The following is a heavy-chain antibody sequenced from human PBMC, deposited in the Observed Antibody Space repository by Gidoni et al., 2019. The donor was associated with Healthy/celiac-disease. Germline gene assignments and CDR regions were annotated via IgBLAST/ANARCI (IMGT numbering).Heavy chain of an antibody. D-gene: IGHD3-10*01. CDR2: INHSGST. CDR1: GGSFSGYY. V-gene: IGHV4-34*01. Sequence: QVQLQQWGAGLLKPSETLSLTCAVYGGSFSGYYWSWIRQPPGKGLEWIGEINHSGSTNYNPCLKSRVTISVDTSKNQFSLKLSSVTAADTAVYYCARGGLGRTRPRPGVFAFDIWGQGTMVTVSS. J-gene: IGHJ3*02. CDR3: ARGGLGRTRPRPGVFAFDI.